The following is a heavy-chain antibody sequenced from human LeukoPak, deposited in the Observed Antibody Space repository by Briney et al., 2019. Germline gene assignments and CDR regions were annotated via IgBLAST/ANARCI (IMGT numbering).Heavy chain of an antibody. J-gene: IGHJ4*02. V-gene: IGHV4-39*01. CDR3: ARQVVAVAGTGYFDY. CDR1: GGSISSSSYY. D-gene: IGHD6-19*01. CDR2: IYYSGST. Sequence: SETLSLTCTVSGGSISSSSYYWVWIRQPPGKGLEWIGSIYYSGSTYYNASLKSRGTISVDTSKNQFSLKLNSVTAADTAVYFCARQVVAVAGTGYFDYWGQGTLVTVSS.